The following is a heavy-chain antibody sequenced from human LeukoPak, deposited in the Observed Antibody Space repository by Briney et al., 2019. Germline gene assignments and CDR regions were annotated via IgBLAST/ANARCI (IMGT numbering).Heavy chain of an antibody. CDR3: ARKYCTSTTCYPDY. J-gene: IGHJ4*02. D-gene: IGHD2-2*01. Sequence: PSETLSLTCTVSGGSISLSSYYWGWIRQPPGKGLEWIGSIYYSGSTYYNPSLKSRVTISVDTSKNQFSLNLGSVTAADTAIYYCARKYCTSTTCYPDYWGQGTLVTVSS. CDR1: GGSISLSSYY. V-gene: IGHV4-39*07. CDR2: IYYSGST.